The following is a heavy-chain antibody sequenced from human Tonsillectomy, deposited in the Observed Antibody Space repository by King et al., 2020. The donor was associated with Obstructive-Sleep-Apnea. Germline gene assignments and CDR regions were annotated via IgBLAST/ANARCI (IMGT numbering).Heavy chain of an antibody. CDR3: ARNCGGDCYSRAFDI. J-gene: IGHJ3*02. CDR1: GGSISSYY. D-gene: IGHD2-21*02. CDR2: IYYSGST. Sequence: QLQESGPGLVKPSETLSLTCTVSGGSISSYYWSWIRQPPGKGLEWIGYIYYSGSTNYNPSLKSRVTISVDTSKNQFSLKLSSVTAAATAVYYCARNCGGDCYSRAFDIWGQGTMVTVSS. V-gene: IGHV4-59*01.